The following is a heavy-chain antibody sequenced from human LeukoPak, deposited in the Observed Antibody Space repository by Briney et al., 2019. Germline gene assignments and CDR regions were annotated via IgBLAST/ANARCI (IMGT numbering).Heavy chain of an antibody. Sequence: SETLSLTCTVSGGSISSYYWSWIRQPPGKGLEWIGYIYYSGSTNYNPSLKSRVTMSVDTSKNQFSLKLSSVTAADTAVYYCARAGYYYDSSGYSLYWFDPWGQGTLVTVSS. CDR2: IYYSGST. CDR1: GGSISSYY. V-gene: IGHV4-59*12. J-gene: IGHJ5*02. CDR3: ARAGYYYDSSGYSLYWFDP. D-gene: IGHD3-22*01.